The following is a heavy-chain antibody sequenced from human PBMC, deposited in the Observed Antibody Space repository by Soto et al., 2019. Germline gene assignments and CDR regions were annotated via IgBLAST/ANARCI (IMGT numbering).Heavy chain of an antibody. CDR1: GYTLTELS. CDR3: ARILSGNGFWSGHRIPDGDY. J-gene: IGHJ4*02. CDR2: FDPEDGET. D-gene: IGHD3-3*01. Sequence: GSVKVSCKVSGYTLTELSMHWVGQAPGKGREGMGGFDPEDGETIYAQKFQGRVTMTEDTPTDTADMELSSLRSEDTAVYYCARILSGNGFWSGHRIPDGDYWGQGTLVTVS. V-gene: IGHV1-24*01.